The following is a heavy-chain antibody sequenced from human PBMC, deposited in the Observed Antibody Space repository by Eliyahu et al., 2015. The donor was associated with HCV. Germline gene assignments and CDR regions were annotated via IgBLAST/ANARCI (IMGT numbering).Heavy chain of an antibody. J-gene: IGHJ4*02. CDR2: INHSGST. D-gene: IGHD3-9*01. Sequence: QVQLQQWGAGLLKPSETLSLTCAVYGGSFSGXYWTWIRXPXGTGXXGIGEINHSGSTNYNPXLKSRVTISVDTSKNQFSLKLSSVTAADTAVYYCASQRRGPKVLRYFDWLSKDKRYLFLSGPYFDYWGQGTLVTVSS. CDR3: ASQRRGPKVLRYFDWLSKDKRYLFLSGPYFDY. CDR1: GGSFSGXY. V-gene: IGHV4-34*01.